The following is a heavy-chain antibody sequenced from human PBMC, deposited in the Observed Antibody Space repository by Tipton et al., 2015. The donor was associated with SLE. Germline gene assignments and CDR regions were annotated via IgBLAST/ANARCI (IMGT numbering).Heavy chain of an antibody. CDR2: ISGSGGST. Sequence: GSLRLSCAASGFTFSSYSMNWVRQAPGKGLEWVSAISGSGGSTYYADSVKGRFTISRDNSKNTLYLQINSLRAEDTAVYYCAKVAGIAAAVDYWGQGTLVTVSS. J-gene: IGHJ4*02. CDR1: GFTFSSYS. V-gene: IGHV3-23*01. D-gene: IGHD6-13*01. CDR3: AKVAGIAAAVDY.